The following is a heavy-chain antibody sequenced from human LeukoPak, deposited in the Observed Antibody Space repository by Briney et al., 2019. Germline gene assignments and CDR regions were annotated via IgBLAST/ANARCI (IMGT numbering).Heavy chain of an antibody. V-gene: IGHV3-23*01. CDR2: ISGSGGNT. CDR1: GFTFSTYA. J-gene: IGHJ4*02. Sequence: PGGSLRLSCTPSGFTFSTYAMSWVRQAPGKGLEWVSLISGSGGNTYFADSVKGRFTISRDNSKNTLYLQMNSLSAEDTATYYCAKERTQTTSFDYWGQGTLVTVSS. D-gene: IGHD2/OR15-2a*01. CDR3: AKERTQTTSFDY.